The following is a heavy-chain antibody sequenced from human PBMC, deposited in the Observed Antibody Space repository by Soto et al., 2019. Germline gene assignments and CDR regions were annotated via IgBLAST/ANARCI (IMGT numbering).Heavy chain of an antibody. V-gene: IGHV1-69*10. D-gene: IGHD6-13*01. J-gene: IGHJ5*02. CDR1: GVTFSSYV. CDR3: VREVAAGRSWFDP. Sequence: SVKVSCKASGVTFSSYVINWVRQAPGQGLEWLGGIIPILGTANYAQKFRGRVTITADKSTSTAYMELSSLRSDDTAVYYCVREVAAGRSWFDPWGQGTLVTVSS. CDR2: IIPILGTA.